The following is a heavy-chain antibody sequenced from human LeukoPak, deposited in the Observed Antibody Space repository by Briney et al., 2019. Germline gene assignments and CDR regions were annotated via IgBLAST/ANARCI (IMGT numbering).Heavy chain of an antibody. CDR2: IIPIFGTA. D-gene: IGHD3-16*02. CDR3: ARENYDYVWGSYRSLYYFDY. J-gene: IGHJ4*02. V-gene: IGHV1-69*01. Sequence: SVKVSCKASGGTSSSYAISWVRQAPGQGLEWMGGIIPIFGTANYAQKFQGRVTITADESTSTAYMELSSLRSEDTAVYYCARENYDYVWGSYRSLYYFDYWGQGTLVTVSS. CDR1: GGTSSSYA.